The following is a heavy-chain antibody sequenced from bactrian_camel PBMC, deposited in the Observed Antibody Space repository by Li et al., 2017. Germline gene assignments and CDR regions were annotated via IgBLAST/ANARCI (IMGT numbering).Heavy chain of an antibody. D-gene: IGHD6*01. V-gene: IGHV3S45*01. Sequence: HVQLVESGGGSVQAGGSLRLSCKVSGHSRGSNCVGWYRLPPGRAPAEREGIAAIRRDGGETWYAASVKGRFTISRDSAKNTVYLQMYGLKPEDTGMYFCASHSGTLCSSWTRYSNWGQGTQVTVS. CDR2: IRRDGGET. J-gene: IGHJ4*01. CDR1: GHSRGSNC. CDR3: ASHSGTLCSSWTRYSN.